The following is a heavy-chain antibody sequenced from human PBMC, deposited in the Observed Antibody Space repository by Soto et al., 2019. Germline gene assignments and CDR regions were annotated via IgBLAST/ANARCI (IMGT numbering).Heavy chain of an antibody. CDR3: ARDPCIIRCPDY. V-gene: IGHV4-61*01. D-gene: IGHD2-15*01. CDR1: GGSISSSSYY. J-gene: IGHJ4*02. CDR2: IYYSGST. Sequence: SETLSLTCTVSGGSISSSSYYWSWIRQPPGKGLEWIGYIYYSGSTNYNPSLKSRVTISVDTSKNQFSLKLSSVTAEDTAVYYCARDPCIIRCPDYWGQGTLVTVSS.